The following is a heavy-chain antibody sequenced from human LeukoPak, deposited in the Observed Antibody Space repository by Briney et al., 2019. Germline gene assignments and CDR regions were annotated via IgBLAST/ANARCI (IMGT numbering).Heavy chain of an antibody. J-gene: IGHJ6*03. Sequence: SETLSLTCSVSGYSISSDYYWGCIRQPPGKGLEWIGSIYHSGSTYYNPSLKSRVTISVDTSKNQFSLKLSSVTAADTAVYYCARDYDFWSGSAYYYYMDVWGKGTTVTVSS. CDR2: IYHSGST. D-gene: IGHD3-3*01. V-gene: IGHV4-38-2*02. CDR1: GYSISSDYY. CDR3: ARDYDFWSGSAYYYYMDV.